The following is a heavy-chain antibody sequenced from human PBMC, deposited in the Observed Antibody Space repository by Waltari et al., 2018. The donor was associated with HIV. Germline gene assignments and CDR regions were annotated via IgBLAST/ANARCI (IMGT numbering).Heavy chain of an antibody. CDR1: GYTFTGYY. CDR2: INPNSGGT. J-gene: IGHJ4*02. CDR3: ARDSPRPYYGSGAREDY. D-gene: IGHD3-10*01. V-gene: IGHV1-2*06. Sequence: QVQLVQSGAEVKKPGASVKVSCKASGYTFTGYYMPWVRQAPEQGLEWMGRINPNSGGTNYAQKFQGRVTMTRDTSISTAYMELSRLRSDDTAVYYCARDSPRPYYGSGAREDYWGQGTLVTVSS.